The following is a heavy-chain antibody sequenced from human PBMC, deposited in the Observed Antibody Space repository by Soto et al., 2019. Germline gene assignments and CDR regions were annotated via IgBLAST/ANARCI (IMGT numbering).Heavy chain of an antibody. V-gene: IGHV4-39*01. J-gene: IGHJ4*02. D-gene: IGHD3-3*01. CDR1: GGSISSSSYY. CDR3: ASQREWGHFDY. CDR2: IYYSGST. Sequence: QLQLQESGPGLVKPSETLSLTCTVSGGSISSSSYYWGWIRQPPGKGLEWIGSIYYSGSTYYNPSLKSRVTISVDTSKNQFSLKLSSVTAADTAVYYCASQREWGHFDYWGQGTLVTVSS.